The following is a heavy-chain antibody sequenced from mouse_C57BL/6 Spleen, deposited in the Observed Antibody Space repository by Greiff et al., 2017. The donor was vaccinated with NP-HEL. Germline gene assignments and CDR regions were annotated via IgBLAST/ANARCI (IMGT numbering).Heavy chain of an antibody. CDR1: GYSITSDYY. CDR2: ISYDGSN. CDR3: ANYGRSAY. Sequence: VQLKESGPGLVKPSQSLSLTCSVTGYSITSDYYWNWIRQFPGNKLEWMGYISYDGSNNYNPSLKNRISITRDTSKNQFFLKLNSVTTEDTATYYCANYGRSAYWGQGTLVTVSA. J-gene: IGHJ3*01. V-gene: IGHV3-6*01. D-gene: IGHD1-1*01.